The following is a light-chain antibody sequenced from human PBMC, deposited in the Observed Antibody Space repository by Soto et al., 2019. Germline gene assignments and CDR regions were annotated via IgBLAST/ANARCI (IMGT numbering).Light chain of an antibody. CDR1: SSNIGAGYD. J-gene: IGLJ2*01. CDR3: QSSDTSLSVV. Sequence: QSVLTQPPSVSGAPGQRVTISCTGSSSNIGAGYDVQWYQQPPGTAPKLLIYGTYNRPSGVPDRFSGSKSGTSASLAITGLQAEDEADYYCQSSDTSLSVVFGGGTKLTVL. CDR2: GTY. V-gene: IGLV1-40*01.